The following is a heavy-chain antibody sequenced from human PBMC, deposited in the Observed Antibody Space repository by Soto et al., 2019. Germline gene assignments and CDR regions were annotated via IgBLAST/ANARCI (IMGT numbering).Heavy chain of an antibody. CDR3: TTEGFPTRITAFDH. Sequence: GGSLRLSCAASGFTFSNAWMSWVRQAPGKGLEWVGRIKSKTDGGTTDYAAPVKARFTISRDDSKNTLYLQMISLRTEDTAVYYCTTEGFPTRITAFDHWGQGTQVTVSS. CDR2: IKSKTDGGTT. J-gene: IGHJ4*02. V-gene: IGHV3-15*01. CDR1: GFTFSNAW. D-gene: IGHD3-16*01.